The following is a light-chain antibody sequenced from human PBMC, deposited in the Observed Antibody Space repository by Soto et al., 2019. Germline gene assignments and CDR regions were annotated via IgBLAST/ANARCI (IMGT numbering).Light chain of an antibody. J-gene: IGKJ3*01. CDR2: DAS. CDR3: QQYYRWIT. V-gene: IGKV1-33*01. CDR1: HDISSY. Sequence: DNQLTQSPSSLSASVGDRVTITCQASHDISSYLNWYQQKPGKAPKLLIYDASNLETGVPSRFSGSGSETDFTFTISRLQPEDIATYYCQQYYRWITFGPGTKVDIK.